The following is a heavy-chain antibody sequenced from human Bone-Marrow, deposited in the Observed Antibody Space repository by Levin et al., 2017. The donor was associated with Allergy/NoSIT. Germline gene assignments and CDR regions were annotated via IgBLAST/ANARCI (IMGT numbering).Heavy chain of an antibody. D-gene: IGHD2-15*01. V-gene: IGHV1-69*02. CDR2: INPILDVT. CDR3: ARGGYFGFDY. Sequence: SVKVSCRPSGGTLSTSTITWVRQAPGQGLAWMGRINPILDVTNYAQKFQGRLAITADKSTGTVFLELSSLKSEDTAVYYCARGGYFGFDYWGQVTLVTVSS. J-gene: IGHJ4*02. CDR1: GGTLSTST.